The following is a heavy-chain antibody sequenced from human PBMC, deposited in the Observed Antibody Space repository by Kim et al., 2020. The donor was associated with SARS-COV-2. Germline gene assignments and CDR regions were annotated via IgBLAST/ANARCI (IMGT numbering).Heavy chain of an antibody. V-gene: IGHV3-23*01. Sequence: DSGGGRFTVSRDRSKNTVFLQMNSLRADDTAVYYCAKSTRVFYYYMDVWGKGTTVTVS. J-gene: IGHJ6*03. CDR3: AKSTRVFYYYMDV.